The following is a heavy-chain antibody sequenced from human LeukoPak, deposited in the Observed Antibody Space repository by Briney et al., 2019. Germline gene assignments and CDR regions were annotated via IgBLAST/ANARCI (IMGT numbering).Heavy chain of an antibody. Sequence: SETLSLTCTVSGGSIGTYYWSWIRQPPGKGLEWIGYIYYNGYTDYNPFLKSRVTISLHTSKDQFSLKLSSVNAADTAVYYCVRDRHWTNDWVFDYWGQGTLVTVSS. D-gene: IGHD1/OR15-1a*01. CDR2: IYYNGYT. CDR3: VRDRHWTNDWVFDY. CDR1: GGSIGTYY. V-gene: IGHV4-59*01. J-gene: IGHJ4*02.